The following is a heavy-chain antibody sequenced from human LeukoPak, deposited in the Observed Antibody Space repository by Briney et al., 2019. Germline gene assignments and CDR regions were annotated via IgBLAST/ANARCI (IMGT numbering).Heavy chain of an antibody. D-gene: IGHD3-9*01. CDR2: IYYSGST. CDR1: GGSISSGGYY. V-gene: IGHV4-31*03. J-gene: IGHJ6*02. Sequence: PSETLSLTCTVSGGSISSGGYYWSWIRQHPGKGLEWIGYIYYSGSTYYNPSLKSRVTISVDTSKNQFSLKLSSVTAADTAVYYCARDGRILTGYGYYYYYGMDVWGQGTTVTVSS. CDR3: ARDGRILTGYGYYYYYGMDV.